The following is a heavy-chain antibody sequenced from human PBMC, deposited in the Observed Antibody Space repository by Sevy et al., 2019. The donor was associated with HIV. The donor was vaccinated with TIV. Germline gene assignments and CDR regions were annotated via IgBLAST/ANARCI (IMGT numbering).Heavy chain of an antibody. V-gene: IGHV3-33*06. CDR1: GFTFSSYG. D-gene: IGHD3-22*01. Sequence: GGSLRLSCAASGFTFSSYGMHWVRQAPGKGLEWVAVILYDGSNKYYADSVKGRFTISRDNSKNTLYLQMNSLRAEDTAVYYCAKVAVSGYYNYYYYYYMDVWGKGTTVTVSS. CDR3: AKVAVSGYYNYYYYYYMDV. CDR2: ILYDGSNK. J-gene: IGHJ6*03.